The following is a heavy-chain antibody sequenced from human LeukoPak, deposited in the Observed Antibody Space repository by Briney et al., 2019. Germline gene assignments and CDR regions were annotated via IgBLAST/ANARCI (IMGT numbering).Heavy chain of an antibody. CDR3: ARDSSNYYDSSGYYPYFDD. J-gene: IGHJ4*02. D-gene: IGHD3-22*01. CDR2: ISISSTTI. Sequence: PGGSLRLSCAASGFTFSIYSMNWVRQAPGKGLEWVSYISISSTTIYYADSVKGRFTISRDNAKNSLYLQMNSLRDEDTAVYYCARDSSNYYDSSGYYPYFDDWGQGTLVTVSS. V-gene: IGHV3-48*02. CDR1: GFTFSIYS.